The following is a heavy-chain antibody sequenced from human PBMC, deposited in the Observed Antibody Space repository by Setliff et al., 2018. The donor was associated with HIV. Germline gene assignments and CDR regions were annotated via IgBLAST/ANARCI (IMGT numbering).Heavy chain of an antibody. CDR1: GFSVRDNY. Sequence: GGSLRLSCAVSGFSVRDNYISWVRRAPGKGLEWVSVIYSGSSTYYADSVKGRFTISRDKPKNTVYLQMNGLRDEDTAVYYCARDHECNGGSCYSSYWGQGTLVTVSS. CDR2: IYSGSST. CDR3: ARDHECNGGSCYSSY. V-gene: IGHV3-53*01. J-gene: IGHJ4*02. D-gene: IGHD2-15*01.